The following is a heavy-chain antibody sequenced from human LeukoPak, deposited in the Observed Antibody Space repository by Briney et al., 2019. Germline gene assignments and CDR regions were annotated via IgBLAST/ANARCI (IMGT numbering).Heavy chain of an antibody. CDR3: ARHGRYYDILTGYYYWFDP. CDR1: GGSISSSSYY. V-gene: IGHV4-39*01. D-gene: IGHD3-9*01. J-gene: IGHJ5*02. CDR2: IYYSGST. Sequence: PSETLSLTCTVSGGSISSSSYYWGWIRQPPGKGLEWIGSIYYSGSTSYNPSLKSRVTISVDASKNQFSLKLSPVTAADTAVYYCARHGRYYDILTGYYYWFDPWGQGTLVTVSS.